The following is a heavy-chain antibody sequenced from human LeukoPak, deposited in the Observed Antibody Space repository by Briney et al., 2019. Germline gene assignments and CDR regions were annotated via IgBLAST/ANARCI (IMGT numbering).Heavy chain of an antibody. D-gene: IGHD3-10*01. CDR1: GFTFDDYA. CDR3: AKSESSQYGSGFDY. V-gene: IGHV3-9*01. J-gene: IGHJ4*02. CDR2: ISWNSGSI. Sequence: GGSLRLSCAASGFTFDDYAMHWVRQAPGKGLEWVSGISWNSGSIGYADSVKGRFTISRDNAKNSLYPQMNSLRAEDTALYYCAKSESSQYGSGFDYWGQGTLVTVSS.